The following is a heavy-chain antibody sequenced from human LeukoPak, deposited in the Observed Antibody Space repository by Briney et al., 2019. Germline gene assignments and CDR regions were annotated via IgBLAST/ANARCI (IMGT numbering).Heavy chain of an antibody. V-gene: IGHV4-34*01. CDR1: GLTFTNAW. CDR3: ARLSVIVGSTLEYYYYYMDV. CDR2: INHSGST. D-gene: IGHD1-26*01. J-gene: IGHJ6*03. Sequence: GSLRLSCATSGLTFTNAWMSWFRQAPGKGLEWIGEINHSGSTNYNPSLKSRVTISVDTSKNQFSLKLSSVTAADTAVYYCARLSVIVGSTLEYYYYYMDVWGQGTTVTVSS.